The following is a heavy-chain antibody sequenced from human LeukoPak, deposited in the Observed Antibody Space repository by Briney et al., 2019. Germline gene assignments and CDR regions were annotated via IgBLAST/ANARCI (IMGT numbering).Heavy chain of an antibody. J-gene: IGHJ4*02. Sequence: PGGSLRLSCAASGFTFSNNWMNWVRQVPGKGLVWVSQINPDGTGTTYADSVKGRFAISRDNAKNTVYLQMNSLTAEDTAVYYCARVYQFVFDYWGQGTLVTVSS. V-gene: IGHV3-74*03. CDR3: ARVYQFVFDY. CDR2: INPDGTGT. CDR1: GFTFSNNW. D-gene: IGHD2-21*01.